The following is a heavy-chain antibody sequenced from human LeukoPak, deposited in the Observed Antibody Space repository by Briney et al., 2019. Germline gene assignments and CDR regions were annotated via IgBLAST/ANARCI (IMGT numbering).Heavy chain of an antibody. D-gene: IGHD6-13*01. J-gene: IGHJ4*02. CDR1: GFTFSSYG. CDR2: IRYDGSNK. V-gene: IGHV3-30*02. CDR3: AKETQYSSSWPLDY. Sequence: PGGSLRLSCAASGFTFSSYGMHWVRQAPGKGLEWVAFIRYDGSNKYYADSVKGRFTISRDNSKNTLYLQMNSLRAEDTAVYYCAKETQYSSSWPLDYWGQGTLVTVSS.